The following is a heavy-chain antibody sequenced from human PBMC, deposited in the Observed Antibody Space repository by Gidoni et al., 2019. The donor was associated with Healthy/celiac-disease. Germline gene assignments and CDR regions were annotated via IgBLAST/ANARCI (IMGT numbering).Heavy chain of an antibody. Sequence: QVQLVQSGAEVKKPGASVKVSCKASGYTFTSYYMHGVRQAPGQGLEWMGIIKPSGGSTSYAQKFQGRVTMTRDTSTSTVYMELSSLRSEDTAVYYCAREDIVATIGVDAFDIWGQGTMVTVSS. J-gene: IGHJ3*02. V-gene: IGHV1-46*01. CDR1: GYTFTSYY. D-gene: IGHD5-12*01. CDR3: AREDIVATIGVDAFDI. CDR2: IKPSGGST.